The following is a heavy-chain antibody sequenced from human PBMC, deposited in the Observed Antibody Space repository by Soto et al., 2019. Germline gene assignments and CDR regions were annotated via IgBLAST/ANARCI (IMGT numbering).Heavy chain of an antibody. CDR2: IIPIFGTA. D-gene: IGHD3-9*01. Sequence: QVQLVQSGAEVKKPGSSVQVSCKASGGTFSSYAMSWVRQAPGQGLEWMGGIIPIFGTANYAQKFQGRVTITADESTSTAYMELSSLRSEDTAVYYCARVIFSVTENYYGMDVWGQGTTVTVSS. CDR3: ARVIFSVTENYYGMDV. CDR1: GGTFSSYA. J-gene: IGHJ6*02. V-gene: IGHV1-69*01.